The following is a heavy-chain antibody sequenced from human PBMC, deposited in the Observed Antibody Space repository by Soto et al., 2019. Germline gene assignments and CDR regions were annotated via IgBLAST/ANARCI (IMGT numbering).Heavy chain of an antibody. CDR3: AKEYRSYYYDSSGYYPNWFDP. D-gene: IGHD3-22*01. CDR1: GFTFSSYA. J-gene: IGHJ5*02. Sequence: GGSLRLSCAASGFTFSSYAMSWVRQAPGKGLEWVSAIRGSGGSTYYADSVRGRFTISRDNSKNTLYLQMNSLRAEDTAVYYCAKEYRSYYYDSSGYYPNWFDPWGQGTLVTVS. CDR2: IRGSGGST. V-gene: IGHV3-23*01.